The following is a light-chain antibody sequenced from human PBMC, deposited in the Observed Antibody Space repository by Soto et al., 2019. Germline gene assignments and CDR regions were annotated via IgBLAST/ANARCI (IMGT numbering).Light chain of an antibody. J-gene: IGLJ1*01. CDR3: SSYTTSSTVV. CDR1: SSDVGRYDF. Sequence: QSALAQPASVSGSPGQSITISCTGTSSDVGRYDFVSWFQQHPGKAPKLMIYDVSIRPSGVSDHFSGSKSGNTASLTISGRQAEDEADYYCSSYTTSSTVVFGTGTKVTVL. V-gene: IGLV2-14*01. CDR2: DVS.